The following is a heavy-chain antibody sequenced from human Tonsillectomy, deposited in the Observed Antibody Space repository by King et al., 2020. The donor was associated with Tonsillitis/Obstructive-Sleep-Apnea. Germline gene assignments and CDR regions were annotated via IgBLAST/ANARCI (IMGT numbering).Heavy chain of an antibody. V-gene: IGHV4-34*01. Sequence: VQLQQWGAGLLKPSETLSLTCAVYGESFSGFYWSWIRQSPGKGLEWIGDIDHSGSTNNNPSLESRVTISVDTSRNQFSLKLTSVTAADTAVYFCARGFPLRWRSTKARKWIYYFDYWGQGTLVSVSS. D-gene: IGHD4-23*01. CDR3: ARGFPLRWRSTKARKWIYYFDY. CDR2: IDHSGST. J-gene: IGHJ4*02. CDR1: GESFSGFY.